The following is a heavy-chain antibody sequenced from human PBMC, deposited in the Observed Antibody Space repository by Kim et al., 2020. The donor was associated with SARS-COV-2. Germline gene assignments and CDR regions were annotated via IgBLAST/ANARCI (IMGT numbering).Heavy chain of an antibody. CDR2: IFYSGNT. CDR1: GGSFSCGDCF. J-gene: IGHJ4*01. D-gene: IGHD6-25*01. CDR3: ARRRPAANPHYSDH. V-gene: IGHV4-39*01. Sequence: SETLSLTCTVSGGSFSCGDCFWAWIRQPPGKGLEWIGTIFYSGNTYHNPSLKSRIAIPGDTSKKQFSLWLSSVTAADTALYYCARRRPAANPHYSDHWG.